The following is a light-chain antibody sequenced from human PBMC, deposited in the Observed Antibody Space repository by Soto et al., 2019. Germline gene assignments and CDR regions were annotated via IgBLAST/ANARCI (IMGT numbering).Light chain of an antibody. Sequence: EIVMTQSPATLSVSPGERATLSCRASQSISSKLAWYQQKPGQAPRLLIYGASTRATGIPVRFSGSGSGTEFTLTITSLQPEDFAVYYCQEYNNWPYTFGQGTKLEIK. CDR1: QSISSK. CDR3: QEYNNWPYT. V-gene: IGKV3-15*01. CDR2: GAS. J-gene: IGKJ2*01.